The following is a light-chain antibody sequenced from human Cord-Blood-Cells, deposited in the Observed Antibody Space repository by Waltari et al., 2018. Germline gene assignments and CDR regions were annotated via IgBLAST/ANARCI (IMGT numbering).Light chain of an antibody. CDR2: DVS. CDR1: SSDVGGYNS. V-gene: IGLV2-14*01. Sequence: QSALTQPASVSGSPGQSITISCPVTSSDVGGYNSVSWYQQHPGNATKLMIYDVSNRPSGVSNRFSGSKSGNTASLTISGLQAEDEADYYCSSYTSSSTNYVFGTGTKVTVL. CDR3: SSYTSSSTNYV. J-gene: IGLJ1*01.